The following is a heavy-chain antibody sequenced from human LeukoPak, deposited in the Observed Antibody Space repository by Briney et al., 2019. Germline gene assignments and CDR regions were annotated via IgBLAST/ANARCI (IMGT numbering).Heavy chain of an antibody. V-gene: IGHV1-8*01. Sequence: APVMVSCKASGYTFTSYDINWVRQATGQGLEWMGWMNPNSGNTGYAQKFQGRVTMTRNTSISTAYMELSSLRSEDTAVYYCARGPQVLLWFGATLTYRRDYYFDYWGQGTLVTVSS. CDR1: GYTFTSYD. CDR2: MNPNSGNT. CDR3: ARGPQVLLWFGATLTYRRDYYFDY. J-gene: IGHJ4*02. D-gene: IGHD3-10*01.